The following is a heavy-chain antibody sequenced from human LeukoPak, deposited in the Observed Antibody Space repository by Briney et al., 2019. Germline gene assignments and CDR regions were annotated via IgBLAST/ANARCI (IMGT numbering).Heavy chain of an antibody. D-gene: IGHD1-7*01. CDR3: ARAISPGTSTPDY. CDR2: IIPIFGTA. J-gene: IGHJ4*02. Sequence: SVKVSCKASGGTFSSYAISWVRPAPGQGLEWMGGIIPIFGTANYAQKFQGRVTITADESTSTAYMELSSLRSEDTAVYYCARAISPGTSTPDYWGQGTLVTVSS. V-gene: IGHV1-69*13. CDR1: GGTFSSYA.